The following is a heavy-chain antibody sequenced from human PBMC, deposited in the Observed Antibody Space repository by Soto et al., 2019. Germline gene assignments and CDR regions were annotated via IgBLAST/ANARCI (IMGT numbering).Heavy chain of an antibody. CDR3: AREKPGITGTIGFDY. D-gene: IGHD1-7*01. CDR2: IRCSGSSK. J-gene: IGHJ4*02. CDR1: GFTFSSYA. V-gene: IGHV3-23*01. Sequence: GGSLRLSCAASGFTFSSYAMSWVRQAPGKGLEWVAAIRCSGSSKYYADSVKGRFTISRDNSKNTLYLQMNSLRAEDTAVYYCAREKPGITGTIGFDYWGQGTLVTVSS.